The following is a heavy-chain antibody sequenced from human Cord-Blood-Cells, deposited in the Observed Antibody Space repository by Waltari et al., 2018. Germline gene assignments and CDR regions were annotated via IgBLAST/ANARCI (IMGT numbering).Heavy chain of an antibody. Sequence: EVQLVESGGGLVKPGGSLRLSCAASGFTFSNAWMSWVRPAPGKGLEWVGRIKSKTDGGTTDYAAPVKGRFTISRDDSKNTLYLQMNSLKTEDTAVYYCTTDGYDSSGYSYWGQGTLVTVSS. CDR2: IKSKTDGGTT. CDR1: GFTFSNAW. J-gene: IGHJ4*02. D-gene: IGHD3-22*01. CDR3: TTDGYDSSGYSY. V-gene: IGHV3-15*01.